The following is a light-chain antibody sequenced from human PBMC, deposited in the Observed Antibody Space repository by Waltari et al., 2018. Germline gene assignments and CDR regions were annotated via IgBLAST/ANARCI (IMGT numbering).Light chain of an antibody. J-gene: IGKJ2*01. Sequence: DIQLTQSPSSLYESLGNRVTVHCRASQHVGTYLNWYPQQPGKAPKLLIYAASSLNTGVPSRFSGSGSGTEFSLTISSLQPEDFATYYCQQGYNSPPTFGQGTKLESK. CDR2: AAS. CDR3: QQGYNSPPT. V-gene: IGKV1-39*01. CDR1: QHVGTY.